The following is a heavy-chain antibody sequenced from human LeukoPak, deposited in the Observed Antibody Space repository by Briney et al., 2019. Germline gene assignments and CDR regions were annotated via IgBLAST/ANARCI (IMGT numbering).Heavy chain of an antibody. CDR3: ARDPTPYSLWFGELLISWFDP. J-gene: IGHJ5*02. CDR1: GGSFSGYY. V-gene: IGHV4-38-2*01. Sequence: SETLSLTCAVYGGSFSGYYWGWIRQPPGKGLEWIGSIYHSGSTYYNPSLKSRVTISVDTSKNQFSLKLSSVTAADTAVYYCARDPTPYSLWFGELLISWFDPWGQGTLVTVSS. CDR2: IYHSGST. D-gene: IGHD3-10*01.